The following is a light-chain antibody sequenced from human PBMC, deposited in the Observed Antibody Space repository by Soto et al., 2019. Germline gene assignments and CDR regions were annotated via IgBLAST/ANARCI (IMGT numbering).Light chain of an antibody. CDR3: QQYNNWAPWT. V-gene: IGKV3-15*01. CDR2: GAS. CDR1: QSVSSN. J-gene: IGKJ1*01. Sequence: EIVMTQSPATLSVSPGERATLSCRASQSVSSNLAWYQQKPGQAPRLLIYGASTRATGIPARFSGSWSGTEFTLNIRSLQSEDFAVYYCQQYNNWAPWTFGQGTKVEIK.